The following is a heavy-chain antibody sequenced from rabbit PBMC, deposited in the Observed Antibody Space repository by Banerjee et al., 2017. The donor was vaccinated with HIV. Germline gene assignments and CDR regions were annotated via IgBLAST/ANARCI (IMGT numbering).Heavy chain of an antibody. J-gene: IGHJ4*01. CDR3: ARDRGYGDDDSL. D-gene: IGHD6-1*01. CDR2: IYAGSSGST. Sequence: QSLEESGGDLVKPGASLTLTCTASGFDFSSNAMCWVRQAPGKGLEWIACIYAGSSGSTWYASWAKGRFTISKTSSTTVTLQMTSLTAADTATYFCARDRGYGDDDSLWGPGTLVTVS. V-gene: IGHV1S40*01. CDR1: GFDFSSNA.